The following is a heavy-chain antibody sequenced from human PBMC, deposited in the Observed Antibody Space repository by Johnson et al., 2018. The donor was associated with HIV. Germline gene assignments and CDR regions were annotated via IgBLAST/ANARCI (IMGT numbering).Heavy chain of an antibody. CDR3: TGSSSDAFDI. V-gene: IGHV3-30*03. CDR2: ISYDGSNK. Sequence: QVQLVESGGGVVQPGGSLRLSCAASGFTFDDYGMNWVRQAPGKGLEWVAVISYDGSNKYYADSVKGRFTISRDNSKNTLYLQMNSLKTEDTAVYYCTGSSSDAFDIWGQGTMVTVSS. CDR1: GFTFDDYG. J-gene: IGHJ3*02. D-gene: IGHD6-13*01.